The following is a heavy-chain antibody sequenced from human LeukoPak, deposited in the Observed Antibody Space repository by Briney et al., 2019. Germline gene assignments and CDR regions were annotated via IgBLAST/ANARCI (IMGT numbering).Heavy chain of an antibody. J-gene: IGHJ6*03. CDR3: ARDGFSYMDV. V-gene: IGHV4-30-2*01. Sequence: SETLSLTCTVSGGSISSGGYYWSWIRQPPGKGLEWIGYIYHSGSTYYNPSLKSRVTISVDRSKNQFSLKLSSVTAADTAVYYCARDGFSYMDVWGKGTTVTVSS. D-gene: IGHD2/OR15-2a*01. CDR2: IYHSGST. CDR1: GGSISSGGYY.